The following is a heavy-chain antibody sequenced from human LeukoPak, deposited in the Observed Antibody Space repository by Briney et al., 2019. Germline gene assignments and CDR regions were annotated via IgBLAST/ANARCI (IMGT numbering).Heavy chain of an antibody. Sequence: SETLSLTCTVSGGSISSYYWSWIRQPPGKGLEWIGYIYYSGSTNYNPSLKSRVTISVDTSKNQCSLKLSSVTAADTAVYYCAREKYYYDSSGYRDYMDVWGKGTTVTVSS. J-gene: IGHJ6*03. V-gene: IGHV4-59*01. CDR2: IYYSGST. CDR3: AREKYYYDSSGYRDYMDV. D-gene: IGHD3-22*01. CDR1: GGSISSYY.